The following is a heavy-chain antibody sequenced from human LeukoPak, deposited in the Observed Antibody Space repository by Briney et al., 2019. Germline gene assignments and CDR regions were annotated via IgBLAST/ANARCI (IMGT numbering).Heavy chain of an antibody. D-gene: IGHD2-2*01. CDR1: GFAVSSNY. V-gene: IGHV3-66*01. CDR3: ARALPAASHTSFDY. CDR2: IHTGGNT. J-gene: IGHJ4*02. Sequence: PGGSLRLSCTASGFAVSSNYINWVRQAPGKGLEWVSVIHTGGNTYYADSVKGRFTISRDNSKNTVYLQMNSLRAEDTALFYCARALPAASHTSFDYWGQGALVTVSS.